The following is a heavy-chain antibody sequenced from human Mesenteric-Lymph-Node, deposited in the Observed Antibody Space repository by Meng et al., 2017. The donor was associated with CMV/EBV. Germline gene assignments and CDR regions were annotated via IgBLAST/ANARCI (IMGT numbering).Heavy chain of an antibody. D-gene: IGHD2-2*01. CDR1: GGSTNNHY. CDR3: ARICSSTSCYGGFDY. CDR2: IYYSGST. Sequence: PETLSLTCTVSGGSTNNHYWSWIRQPPGKGLEWIGYIYYSGSTNYNSALKSRVTISVDTSKNQFSLKLSSVTAADTAVYYCARICSSTSCYGGFDYWGQGTLVTVSS. J-gene: IGHJ4*02. V-gene: IGHV4-59*11.